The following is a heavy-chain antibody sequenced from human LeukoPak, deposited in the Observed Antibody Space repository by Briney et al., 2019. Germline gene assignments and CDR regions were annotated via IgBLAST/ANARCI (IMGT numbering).Heavy chain of an antibody. J-gene: IGHJ6*02. D-gene: IGHD4-11*01. Sequence: ASVKVSCKASGYSFTSYGISWVRQAPGQGLEWMGWINSNNGNTNYEQKFQGRVTMTTDTSTSTAYMELRSLRSDDTAVYYCARDSAVTTQKYYYYYGMDVWGQGTTVTVSS. V-gene: IGHV1-18*01. CDR1: GYSFTSYG. CDR3: ARDSAVTTQKYYYYYGMDV. CDR2: INSNNGNT.